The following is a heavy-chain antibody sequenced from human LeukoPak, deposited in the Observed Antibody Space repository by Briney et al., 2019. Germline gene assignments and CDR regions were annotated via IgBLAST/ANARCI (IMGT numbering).Heavy chain of an antibody. CDR3: AKGSGYEAQSYSYYMDG. D-gene: IGHD5-12*01. V-gene: IGHV3-30*02. Sequence: GGSLRPSCAASGFTFRSTGVHWARHPPGKGLGWVAIIRDDGTNTNYPASVEGRFNMSRDNSNNTLYLQMNSLRAEDTAVYYCAKGSGYEAQSYSYYMDGWGKGTTVTSSS. J-gene: IGHJ6*03. CDR1: GFTFRSTG. CDR2: IRDDGTNT.